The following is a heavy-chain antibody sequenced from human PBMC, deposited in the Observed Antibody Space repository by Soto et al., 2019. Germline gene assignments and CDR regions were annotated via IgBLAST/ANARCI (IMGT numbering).Heavy chain of an antibody. J-gene: IGHJ4*02. CDR3: ARSHRDNWGSPDYFDY. Sequence: QVQLQESGPGLVKPSQTLSLTCTVPGGSISSGGYYWSWIRQHPGKGLGGIGYIYYNGGTYYNPSLKSRVSISIDTSKNQFSLRLTSVTAADTAVYYCARSHRDNWGSPDYFDYWCQGTLVTVSS. V-gene: IGHV4-31*03. CDR2: IYYNGGT. CDR1: GGSISSGGYY. D-gene: IGHD7-27*01.